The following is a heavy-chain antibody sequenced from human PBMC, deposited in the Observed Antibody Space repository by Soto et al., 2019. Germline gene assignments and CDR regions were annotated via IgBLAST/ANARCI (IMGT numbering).Heavy chain of an antibody. CDR2: ISGSGGST. J-gene: IGHJ4*02. D-gene: IGHD3-22*01. V-gene: IGHV3-23*01. CDR1: GFTFSSYA. CDR3: AKGSYYDSSGYSDY. Sequence: PGGSLRLSCAATGFTFSSYAMSWVRQAPGKGLEWVSAISGSGGSTYYADSVKGRFTISRDNSKNTLYLQMNSLRAEDTAVYYCAKGSYYDSSGYSDYWGQGTLVTVSS.